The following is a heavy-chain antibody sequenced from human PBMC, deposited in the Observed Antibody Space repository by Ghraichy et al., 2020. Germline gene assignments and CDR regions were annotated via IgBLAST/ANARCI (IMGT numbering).Heavy chain of an antibody. V-gene: IGHV4-31*03. CDR2: IYYSGST. D-gene: IGHD2-2*01. CDR3: ARVFLGYCSSTSCYPFDY. CDR1: GGSISRGGYY. J-gene: IGHJ4*02. Sequence: SETLSLTCTVSGGSISRGGYYWSWIRQHPGKGLEWIGYIYYSGSTYYNPSLKSRVTISVNTSKNQFSLKLSSVTAADTAVYYCARVFLGYCSSTSCYPFDYWGQGTLVTVSA.